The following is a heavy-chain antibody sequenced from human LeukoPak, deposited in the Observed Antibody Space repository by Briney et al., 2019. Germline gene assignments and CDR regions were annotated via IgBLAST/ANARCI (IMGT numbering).Heavy chain of an antibody. D-gene: IGHD3-10*02. CDR3: AELGITMIGGV. J-gene: IGHJ6*04. Sequence: GGSLRLSCAASGFTFSTYSMNWVRQAPGKGLEWVSSISGSSSYIYYADSVKGRFTISRDNAKNSLYLQMNSLRAEDTAVYYCAELGITMIGGVWGKGTTVTISS. CDR2: ISGSSSYI. V-gene: IGHV3-21*01. CDR1: GFTFSTYS.